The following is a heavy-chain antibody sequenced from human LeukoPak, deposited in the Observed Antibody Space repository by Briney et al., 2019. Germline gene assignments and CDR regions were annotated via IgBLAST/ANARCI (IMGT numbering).Heavy chain of an antibody. D-gene: IGHD5-24*01. V-gene: IGHV3-23*01. CDR1: GFTFSSYA. Sequence: PGGSLRLSCAASGFTFSSYAMSWVRQAPGKGLEWVSAISGSVGSTYYADSVKGRFTISRDNSKNTLYLQMNGLRAEETAVYCCAKLTVEMATTPLGGFDYWGQGTLVTVSS. CDR3: AKLTVEMATTPLGGFDY. CDR2: ISGSVGST. J-gene: IGHJ4*02.